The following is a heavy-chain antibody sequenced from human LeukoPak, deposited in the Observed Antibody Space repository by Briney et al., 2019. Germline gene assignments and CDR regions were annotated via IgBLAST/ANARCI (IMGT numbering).Heavy chain of an antibody. D-gene: IGHD1-26*01. Sequence: GGSLRLSCAASGFTFSTYAMTWIRQAPGKGLEWVSGISTSGDRTYYADSVKGRFTISRDNSKNTLYLQMNSLRAEDTAEYYCARSAVGTSCCTAVDYWGQGTLVTVSS. CDR2: ISTSGDRT. CDR1: GFTFSTYA. V-gene: IGHV3-23*01. CDR3: ARSAVGTSCCTAVDY. J-gene: IGHJ4*02.